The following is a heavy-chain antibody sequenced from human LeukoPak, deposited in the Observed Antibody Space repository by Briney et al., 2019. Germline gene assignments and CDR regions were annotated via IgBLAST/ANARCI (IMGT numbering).Heavy chain of an antibody. Sequence: GASVKVSCKASGYTFTGYYMHWVRQAPGQGLEWMGWINSNSGGTNYAQKFQGRVTMTRDTSISTAYMELSRLRSDDTAVYYCARDLWFGDPEGFDPWGQGTLVTVSS. V-gene: IGHV1-2*02. J-gene: IGHJ5*02. D-gene: IGHD3-10*01. CDR3: ARDLWFGDPEGFDP. CDR2: INSNSGGT. CDR1: GYTFTGYY.